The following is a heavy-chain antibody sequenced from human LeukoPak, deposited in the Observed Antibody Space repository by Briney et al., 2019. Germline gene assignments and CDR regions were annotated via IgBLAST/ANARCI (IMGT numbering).Heavy chain of an antibody. CDR2: IYTSGST. D-gene: IGHD2/OR15-2a*01. CDR1: GGSISSGDYY. V-gene: IGHV4-61*02. CDR3: ARGTGVINFDY. Sequence: SQTLSLTCTVSGGSISSGDYYWSWIRQPPGKGLEWIGRIYTSGSTNYNPSLKSRVTMSVDMSKNQFSLKLSSVAAADTAVYYCARGTGVINFDYWGQGILVTVSS. J-gene: IGHJ4*02.